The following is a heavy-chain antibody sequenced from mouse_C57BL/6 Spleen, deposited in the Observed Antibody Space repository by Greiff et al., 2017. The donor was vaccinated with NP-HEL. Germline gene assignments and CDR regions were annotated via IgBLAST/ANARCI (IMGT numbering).Heavy chain of an antibody. Sequence: EVKVVESGEGLVKPGGSLKLSCAASGFTFSSYAMSWVRQTPEKRLEWVAHISSGGDYIYYADTVKGRFTISRDNARNTLYLQMSSLKSEDTAMYYCTAAQALREGFAYWGQGTLVTVSA. CDR2: ISSGGDYI. CDR3: TAAQALREGFAY. J-gene: IGHJ3*01. CDR1: GFTFSSYA. D-gene: IGHD3-2*02. V-gene: IGHV5-9-1*02.